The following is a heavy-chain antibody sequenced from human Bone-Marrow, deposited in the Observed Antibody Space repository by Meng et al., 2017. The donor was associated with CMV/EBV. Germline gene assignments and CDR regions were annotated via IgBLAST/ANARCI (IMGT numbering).Heavy chain of an antibody. Sequence: ESLKISCTVSDASISSYYWSWICQPPGEGLEWIGHIYYSGGTNYNPTLKSRVTISIDTSKNQFSLKLNSVTAADTAVYYCARDLELGYWGEGTLVTVSS. V-gene: IGHV4-59*01. J-gene: IGHJ4*02. CDR3: ARDLELGY. CDR2: IYYSGGT. CDR1: DASISSYY. D-gene: IGHD3-3*01.